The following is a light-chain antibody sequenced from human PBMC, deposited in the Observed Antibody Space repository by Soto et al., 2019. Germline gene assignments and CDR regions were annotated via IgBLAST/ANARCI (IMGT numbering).Light chain of an antibody. Sequence: SVLTQPPSASGTPGQRGTISCSGSSSNIGSNTVSWYQQLPGTAPKLLIYSNNQRPSGVPDRFSGSKSGTSASLAISGLQSEDEADYYCAAWDDSLNGYVFGTGTKVTVL. CDR1: SSNIGSNT. V-gene: IGLV1-44*01. CDR2: SNN. CDR3: AAWDDSLNGYV. J-gene: IGLJ1*01.